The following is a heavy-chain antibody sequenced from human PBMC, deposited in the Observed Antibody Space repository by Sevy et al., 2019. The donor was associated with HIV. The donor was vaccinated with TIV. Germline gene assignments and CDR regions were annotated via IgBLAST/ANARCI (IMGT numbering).Heavy chain of an antibody. J-gene: IGHJ1*01. Sequence: SETLSLTCAVSGGSISSRNWWSWVRQPPGRGLEWIGEIHHSGSTNNNPSLKSRVNISLDKSKNQFSLKLSSVTAADTAVYYCARLTGGVDSGFQHWGQGTLVTVSS. CDR2: IHHSGST. CDR3: ARLTGGVDSGFQH. V-gene: IGHV4-4*02. CDR1: GGSISSRNW. D-gene: IGHD3-16*01.